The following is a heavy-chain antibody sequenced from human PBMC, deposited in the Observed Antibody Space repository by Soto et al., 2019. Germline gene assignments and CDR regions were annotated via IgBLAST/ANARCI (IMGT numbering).Heavy chain of an antibody. CDR1: GGTFRTYT. CDR2: ITLVFGTA. J-gene: IGHJ4*02. CDR3: AREGGAPGAFDH. Sequence: QVQLVQSGAEVKKPGSSVKVSCKASGGTFRTYTISWVRQAPGQGLEWMGGITLVFGTADYAQKFQGRVTITADESTSTAYMELSSVRTEDTAVYYCAREGGAPGAFDHWGQGTLVAVSS. V-gene: IGHV1-69*01. D-gene: IGHD7-27*01.